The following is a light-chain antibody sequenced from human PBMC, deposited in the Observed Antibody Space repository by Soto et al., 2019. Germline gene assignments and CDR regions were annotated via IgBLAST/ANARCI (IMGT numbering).Light chain of an antibody. CDR2: EVN. Sequence: QSVLTRPASVSGSPGQSITISCTGTSSDVGSCNCVSWYQQHPGKAPTLIIYEVNKRPSGVSNRFSGSKSGNTASLTISGLQAEDEADYYCCSSVGSPNWVFGGGTKLTVL. CDR3: CSSVGSPNWV. J-gene: IGLJ3*02. V-gene: IGLV2-23*02. CDR1: SSDVGSCNC.